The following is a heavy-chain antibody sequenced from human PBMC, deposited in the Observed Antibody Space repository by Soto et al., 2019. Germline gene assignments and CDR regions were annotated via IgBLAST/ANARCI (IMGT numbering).Heavy chain of an antibody. D-gene: IGHD4-17*01. CDR1: GFTFSDYY. CDR3: ARDGTEYYGEYYDY. Sequence: GGSLRLSCATSGFTFSDYYMSWIRQAPGKGLEWVSYIGTRGNTKYYADSVRGRFTISRDNAKNSLYLQMNSLRADDTDVYYCARDGTEYYGEYYDYWGQGIPVTVSS. J-gene: IGHJ4*02. V-gene: IGHV3-11*01. CDR2: IGTRGNTK.